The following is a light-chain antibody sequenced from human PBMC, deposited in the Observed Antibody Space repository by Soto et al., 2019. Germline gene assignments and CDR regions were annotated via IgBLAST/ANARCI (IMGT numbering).Light chain of an antibody. CDR3: QHYNSYSEA. J-gene: IGKJ1*01. Sequence: DIHMTHSPSTLSVSVVDIVTVTFLASQTISSWLAWYQQKPGKAPKLLIYKASTLKSGVQSRFSGSGSGTEFTLTISSMQPDDFATYYCQHYNSYSEAFSQGTKVDI. CDR1: QTISSW. V-gene: IGKV1-5*03. CDR2: KAS.